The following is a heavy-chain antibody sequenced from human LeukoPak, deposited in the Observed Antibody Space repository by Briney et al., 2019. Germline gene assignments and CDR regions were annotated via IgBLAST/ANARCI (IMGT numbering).Heavy chain of an antibody. CDR1: GFTFSSYN. V-gene: IGHV3-48*01. CDR3: ARDRAGLFDY. J-gene: IGHJ4*02. CDR2: TSSSSTTI. D-gene: IGHD3-10*01. Sequence: GGSLRLSCAASGFTFSSYNMNWVRQAPGKGLEWVSHTSSSSTTISYADSVKGRFTISRDNSKNTLYLQMNSLRADDTAVYYCARDRAGLFDYWGQGTLVTVSS.